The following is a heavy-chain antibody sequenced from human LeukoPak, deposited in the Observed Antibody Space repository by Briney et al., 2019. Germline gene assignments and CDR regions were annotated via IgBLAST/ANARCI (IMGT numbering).Heavy chain of an antibody. D-gene: IGHD3-3*01. J-gene: IGHJ6*03. Sequence: PGGSLRLSCAASGFTFSNYWMHWVRQAPGKGLVWVSRISGDGSSTSYADSVKGRFTISRDNAKDTLSLQMNSLRAEDTAVYYCARASSGNYDFWSGSYHRDYYCYMDAWGEGTTVTVSS. CDR1: GFTFSNYW. CDR3: ARASSGNYDFWSGSYHRDYYCYMDA. V-gene: IGHV3-74*01. CDR2: ISGDGSST.